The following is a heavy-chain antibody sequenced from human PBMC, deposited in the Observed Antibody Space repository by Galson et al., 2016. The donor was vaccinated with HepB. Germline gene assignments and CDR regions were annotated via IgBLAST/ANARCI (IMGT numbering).Heavy chain of an antibody. V-gene: IGHV1-3*04. CDR2: INTGNDNT. CDR1: RSTFTRYN. CDR3: AREYSGCAGSRYYSGMDV. D-gene: IGHD5-12*01. Sequence: SVKVSCKASRSTFTRYNIHWVRQAPGQRLEWMGWINTGNDNTKYSQKFQGRVTITRDTSASTVYMELSSLRSEDTAVYYCAREYSGCAGSRYYSGMDVWGQGTTVTVSS. J-gene: IGHJ6*02.